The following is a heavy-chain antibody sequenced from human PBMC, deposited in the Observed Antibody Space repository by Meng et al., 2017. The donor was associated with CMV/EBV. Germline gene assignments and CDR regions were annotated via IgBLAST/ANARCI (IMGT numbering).Heavy chain of an antibody. D-gene: IGHD5-18*01. V-gene: IGHV4-34*01. CDR2: INHSGST. J-gene: IGHJ6*02. CDR3: ARVFSHRGYSYGYFYYYGMDV. Sequence: ESLKISCAVYGGSFSGYYWSWIRQPPGKGLEWIGEINHSGSTNYNPSLKSRVTISVDTSKNQFSLKLSSVTAADTAVYYCARVFSHRGYSYGYFYYYGMDVWGQGTTVTVSS. CDR1: GGSFSGYY.